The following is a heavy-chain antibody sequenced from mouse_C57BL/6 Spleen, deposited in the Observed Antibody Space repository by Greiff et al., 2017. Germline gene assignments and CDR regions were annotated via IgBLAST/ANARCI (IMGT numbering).Heavy chain of an antibody. Sequence: VQVVEFGPGLVAPSQSLSITCTVPGFSFTSHGVHRVRPPPGKGLEWLVVIWSEGSTTFNFALKSRLSISKDNSKSQVFLKMNSLQTDDTAMYYCARHGADGYPYWYFDVWGTGTTVTVSS. V-gene: IGHV2-6-1*01. D-gene: IGHD2-3*01. J-gene: IGHJ1*03. CDR2: IWSEGST. CDR3: ARHGADGYPYWYFDV. CDR1: GFSFTSHG.